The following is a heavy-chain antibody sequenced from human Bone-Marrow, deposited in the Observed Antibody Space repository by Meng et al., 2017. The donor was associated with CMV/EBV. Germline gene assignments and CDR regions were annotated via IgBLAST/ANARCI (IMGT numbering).Heavy chain of an antibody. V-gene: IGHV1-2*02. CDR1: RHTLTGYY. Sequence: ASVKVSCKAPRHTLTGYYIHWVRQAPGQGLEWLGWINPNSGGTNYAQKFQGRVTMTRDMSISTAFMELSRLRSDDTAVYYCARVAHFTYGRLLDYWGQGTLVTVSS. CDR2: INPNSGGT. J-gene: IGHJ4*02. CDR3: ARVAHFTYGRLLDY. D-gene: IGHD2-8*01.